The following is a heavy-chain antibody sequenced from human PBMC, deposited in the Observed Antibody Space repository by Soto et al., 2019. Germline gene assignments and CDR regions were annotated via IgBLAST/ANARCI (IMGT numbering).Heavy chain of an antibody. D-gene: IGHD4-17*01. CDR2: IYYSGST. V-gene: IGHV4-30-4*01. CDR1: GGSISSGDYY. J-gene: IGHJ6*02. CDR3: ARDNNNYGLNYYYYGMDV. Sequence: PSETLSLTCTVSGGSISSGDYYWSWIRQPPGKGLEWIGYIYYSGSTYYNPSLKSRVTISVDTSKNQFSLKLSSVTAADTAVYYCARDNNNYGLNYYYYGMDVWGQGTTVTVSS.